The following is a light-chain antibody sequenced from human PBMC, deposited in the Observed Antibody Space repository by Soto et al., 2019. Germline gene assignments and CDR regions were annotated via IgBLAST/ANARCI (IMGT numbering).Light chain of an antibody. CDR1: QNIRSS. Sequence: EVVMTQSPASLSASPGERVTLSCRASQNIRSSLAWYQQKPGQAPRLLIYGASSRATGIPDRFSGSGSGTDFTLTISRLEPEDFAVYYCQQRSDWPPSLTFGGGTKVDIK. J-gene: IGKJ4*01. V-gene: IGKV3D-20*02. CDR2: GAS. CDR3: QQRSDWPPSLT.